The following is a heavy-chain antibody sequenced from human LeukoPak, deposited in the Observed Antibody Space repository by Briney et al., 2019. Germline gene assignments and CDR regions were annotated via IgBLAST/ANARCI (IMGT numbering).Heavy chain of an antibody. CDR1: GYYFTNYW. Sequence: GESLKISCKGSGYYFTNYWIGWIRQMPGKGLEWMGIIYSGDSDTRYRPSFQGQVTISADKSISTAYLQWSSLKASDTAMYYCARAPQFSSGWYGPFDYWGQGSLVTVSS. J-gene: IGHJ4*02. CDR2: IYSGDSDT. V-gene: IGHV5-51*01. CDR3: ARAPQFSSGWYGPFDY. D-gene: IGHD6-19*01.